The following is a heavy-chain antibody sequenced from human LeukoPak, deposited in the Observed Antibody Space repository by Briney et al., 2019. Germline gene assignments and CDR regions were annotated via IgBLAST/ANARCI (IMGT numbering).Heavy chain of an antibody. CDR3: ARGFTCSSTSCYYNWFDP. CDR2: INHSGST. D-gene: IGHD2-2*01. J-gene: IGHJ5*02. CDR1: GGSFSGYY. V-gene: IGHV4-34*01. Sequence: SETLSLTCAVYGGSFSGYYWSWIRQPPGKGLEWIGEINHSGSTNYNPSLKSRVTISVDTSKNQFSLKLSSVTAADTAVYYCARGFTCSSTSCYYNWFDPWGQGTLVTVSS.